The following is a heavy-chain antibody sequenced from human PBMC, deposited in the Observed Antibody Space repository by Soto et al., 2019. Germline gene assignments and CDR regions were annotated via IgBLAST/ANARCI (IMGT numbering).Heavy chain of an antibody. D-gene: IGHD3-16*02. J-gene: IGHJ5*02. V-gene: IGHV1-46*01. CDR1: GYTFTSYY. Sequence: ASVKVSCKASGYTFTSYYMHWVRQAPGQGLEWMGIINPSGGSTSYAQKFQGRVTMTRDTSTSTVYMELSSLRSEDTAVYYCARVAPWGSYRLTFDPWGQGTLATVSS. CDR2: INPSGGST. CDR3: ARVAPWGSYRLTFDP.